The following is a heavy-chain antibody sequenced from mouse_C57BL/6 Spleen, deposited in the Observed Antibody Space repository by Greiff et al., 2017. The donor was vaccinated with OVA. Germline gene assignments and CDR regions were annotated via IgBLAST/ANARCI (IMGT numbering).Heavy chain of an antibody. J-gene: IGHJ3*01. CDR2: IDPETGGT. CDR1: GYTFTDYE. CDR3: TKPLAWFAY. V-gene: IGHV1-15*01. Sequence: VQVVESGAELVRPGASVTLSCKASGYTFTDYEMHWVKQTPVHGLEWIGAIDPETGGTAYNQKFKGKAILTADKSSSTAYMELRSLTSEDSAVYYCTKPLAWFAYWGQGTLVTVSA.